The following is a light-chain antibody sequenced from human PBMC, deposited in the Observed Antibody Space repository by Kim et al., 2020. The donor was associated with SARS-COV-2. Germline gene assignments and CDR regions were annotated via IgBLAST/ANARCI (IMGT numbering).Light chain of an antibody. V-gene: IGKV3-20*01. CDR3: QQYSSLPRT. CDR2: GVS. Sequence: SPGERATPSCRASQSVSSNYLAWYQQKPGQAPRLLIYGVSIRATGIPHRFSGSGSGTDFTLTISRLEPEDFAVYYCQQYSSLPRTFGQGTKVDIK. J-gene: IGKJ1*01. CDR1: QSVSSNY.